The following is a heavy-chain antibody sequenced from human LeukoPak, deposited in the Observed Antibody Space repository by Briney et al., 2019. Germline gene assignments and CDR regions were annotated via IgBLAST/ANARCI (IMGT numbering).Heavy chain of an antibody. CDR1: GFTFSSYS. Sequence: GGSLTLSCAASGFTFSSYSMNWVRQAPGKGLEWVSSISSSSSYIYYADSVKGRFTISRDNAKNSLYLQMNSLRAEDTAVYYCARAAEWYYDFWSGYYTGDYYYYMDVWGKGTTVTVSS. V-gene: IGHV3-21*01. CDR3: ARAAEWYYDFWSGYYTGDYYYYMDV. J-gene: IGHJ6*03. D-gene: IGHD3-3*01. CDR2: ISSSSSYI.